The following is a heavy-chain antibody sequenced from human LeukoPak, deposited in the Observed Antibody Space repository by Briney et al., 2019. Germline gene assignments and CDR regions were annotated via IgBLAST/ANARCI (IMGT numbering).Heavy chain of an antibody. J-gene: IGHJ3*01. CDR3: ARDRSGYANDAFDF. CDR2: LSYGRTNK. D-gene: IGHD3-3*01. V-gene: IGHV3-30-3*01. CDR1: GFPFSDYA. Sequence: GGPLRLSCAASGFPFSDYAIHWVRQAPAKGLEWVAVLSYGRTNKYYATSVKGRFTISRDNSKNTMFLQMNSLRAEDTAVYHCARDRSGYANDAFDFWGQGTMVTVSS.